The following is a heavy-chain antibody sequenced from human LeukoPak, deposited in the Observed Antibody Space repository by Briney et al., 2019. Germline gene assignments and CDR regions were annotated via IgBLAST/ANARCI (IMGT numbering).Heavy chain of an antibody. J-gene: IGHJ4*02. Sequence: GASVKVSCKASGYTFTGYYMHWVRQAPGQGLEWMGWINPNSGGTNYAQKFQGWVTMTRDTSISTAYMELSRLRSDDTAVYYCARDAAYCSSTSCYEGRDFDYWGQGTLVTVSS. V-gene: IGHV1-2*04. CDR3: ARDAAYCSSTSCYEGRDFDY. D-gene: IGHD2-2*01. CDR1: GYTFTGYY. CDR2: INPNSGGT.